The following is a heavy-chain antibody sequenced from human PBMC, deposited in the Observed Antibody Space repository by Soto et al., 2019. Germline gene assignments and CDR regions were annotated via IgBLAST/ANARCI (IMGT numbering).Heavy chain of an antibody. J-gene: IGHJ6*03. Sequence: EVQLVESGGGLVQPGGSLRLSCAASGFTFSSYWMHWVRQAPGEGLRWVSRINSDGSRTTYADSVKGRITISRDNAKNTGYLQMNSLSAEDTAVYYCARIGTGYYYMDVWGKGTTGTVSS. D-gene: IGHD1-1*01. CDR3: ARIGTGYYYMDV. CDR1: GFTFSSYW. V-gene: IGHV3-74*01. CDR2: INSDGSRT.